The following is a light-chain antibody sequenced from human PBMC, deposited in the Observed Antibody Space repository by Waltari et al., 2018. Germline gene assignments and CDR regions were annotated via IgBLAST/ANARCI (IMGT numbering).Light chain of an antibody. V-gene: IGKV3-20*01. CDR1: QSISRY. Sequence: EIVLTQSPGTLSLSPGERATLSCRASQSISRYLVWYQQKPGQAPRLLIYGASSRATGIPDRFSGSGSGTDFSLTINRLESEDFAVYYCQHYVSIPVTFGQGTKVEIK. J-gene: IGKJ1*01. CDR2: GAS. CDR3: QHYVSIPVT.